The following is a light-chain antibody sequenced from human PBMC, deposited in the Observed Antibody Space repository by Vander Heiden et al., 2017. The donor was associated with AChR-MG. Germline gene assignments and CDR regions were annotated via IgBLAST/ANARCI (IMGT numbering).Light chain of an antibody. CDR2: WAS. Sequence: DIVMTQSPDSLAVSLGERATINCKSSQSVLYSSNNKNYLAWYQHKPGQPPKLLIYWASTRESGVPDRFSGSGSGTDFTLTISSRQAEDVAIYYWQQDYSIQTFGQGTKVEIK. CDR3: QQDYSIQT. CDR1: QSVLYSSNNKNY. V-gene: IGKV4-1*01. J-gene: IGKJ1*01.